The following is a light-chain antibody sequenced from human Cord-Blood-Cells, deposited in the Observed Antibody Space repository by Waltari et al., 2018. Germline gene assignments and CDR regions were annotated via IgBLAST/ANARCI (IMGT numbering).Light chain of an antibody. CDR2: EVS. V-gene: IGLV2-23*02. CDR1: SSDVGSYNL. Sequence: QSALTQPASVSGSPGQSITISCTGTSSDVGSYNLFSWYQQQPGKAPKLMIYEVSKRPSGVSNRFSGSKSGNTASLTISGLQAEDEADYYCCSYAGSSTFVYVFGTGTKVTVL. CDR3: CSYAGSSTFVYV. J-gene: IGLJ1*01.